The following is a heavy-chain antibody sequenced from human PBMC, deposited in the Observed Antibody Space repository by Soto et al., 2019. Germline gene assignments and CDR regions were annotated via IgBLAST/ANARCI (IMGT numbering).Heavy chain of an antibody. CDR1: AYSFTSYW. CDR2: IYPGDSDT. CDR3: ARSQKDCISSSCSLDS. D-gene: IGHD2-2*01. Sequence: PGESLKISCKGSAYSFTSYWIAWVRQMPGKGLEWMGIIYPGDSDTRYSPSFQGQVTISADKSISTAYLQWSSLKASDTAMYYCARSQKDCISSSCSLDSWGQGTLVTVSS. V-gene: IGHV5-51*01. J-gene: IGHJ4*02.